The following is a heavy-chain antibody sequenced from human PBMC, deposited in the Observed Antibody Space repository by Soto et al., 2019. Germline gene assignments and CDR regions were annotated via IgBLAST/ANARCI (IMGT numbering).Heavy chain of an antibody. CDR1: GYAFTTYG. CDR3: ARGRDGDS. Sequence: QVHLVQSGAEVKKPGASVKVSCKGSGYAFTTYGITWVRQAPGQGLEWMGWISAHNGNTNYAQKPQGRVTVTRDTSTSTAYMELRSLISDATAVDYCARGRDGDSWGQGALVTVSS. V-gene: IGHV1-18*01. CDR2: ISAHNGNT. J-gene: IGHJ4*02.